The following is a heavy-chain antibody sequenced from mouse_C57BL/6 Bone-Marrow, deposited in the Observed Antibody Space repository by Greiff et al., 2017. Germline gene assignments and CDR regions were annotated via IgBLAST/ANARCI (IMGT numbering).Heavy chain of an antibody. D-gene: IGHD4-1*01. Sequence: QVQLQQSGPGLVQPSQSLSITCTVSGFSLTSYGVHWVRQSSGKGLEWLGVSWCGGSTDYNAAFISSLSISKDNSKSQVFFKMNSLQADDTAIDYGARKRVGRDYAMDYGGQGTSVTVSS. CDR3: ARKRVGRDYAMDY. V-gene: IGHV2-2*01. CDR1: GFSLTSYG. J-gene: IGHJ4*01. CDR2: SWCGGST.